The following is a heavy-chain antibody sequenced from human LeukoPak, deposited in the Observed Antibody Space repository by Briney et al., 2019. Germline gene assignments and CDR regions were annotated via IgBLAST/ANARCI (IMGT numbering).Heavy chain of an antibody. Sequence: PSETLSLTCTVSGGSISSSSYFWGWIRQPPGRGLEWIESIYYSGSTYYNPSLKSRVTISVDTPKNQFSLKLSSVTAADTAVYYCARHGNGATMVRGVDRVDYWGQGTLVTVSS. D-gene: IGHD3-10*01. CDR3: ARHGNGATMVRGVDRVDY. CDR1: GGSISSSSYF. V-gene: IGHV4-39*01. CDR2: IYYSGST. J-gene: IGHJ4*02.